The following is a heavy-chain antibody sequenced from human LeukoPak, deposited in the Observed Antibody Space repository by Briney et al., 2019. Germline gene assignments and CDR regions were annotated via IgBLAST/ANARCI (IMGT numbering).Heavy chain of an antibody. CDR3: AKDIAVAGTMMSGGDY. CDR2: IRYDESNQ. V-gene: IGHV3-30*02. D-gene: IGHD6-19*01. CDR1: GFTFSSYG. Sequence: GGSLRLSCAAFGFTFSSYGMHSVRQVPGKGLEWVAFIRYDESNQYYADSVKGRFTISRDNSKNTLYLQMNSLRPEDTAVYYCAKDIAVAGTMMSGGDYWGQGTLVTVSS. J-gene: IGHJ4*02.